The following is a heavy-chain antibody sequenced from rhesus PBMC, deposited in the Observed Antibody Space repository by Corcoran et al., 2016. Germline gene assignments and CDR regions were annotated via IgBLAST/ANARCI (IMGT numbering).Heavy chain of an antibody. D-gene: IGHD3-3*01. CDR2: IYRSSRTT. CDR3: ARADEYYNIWTGYYPFDY. CDR1: GGSISGGYG. Sequence: QVQLQESGPGLLKPSETLSLTCAVSGGSISGGYGWGWIRQPPGKGLEWIGSIYRSSRTTSPTPSLKSQLTISPATSKNQFSLKLSSVTAADTAVYYCARADEYYNIWTGYYPFDYWGQGVLVTVSS. V-gene: IGHV4S7*01. J-gene: IGHJ4*01.